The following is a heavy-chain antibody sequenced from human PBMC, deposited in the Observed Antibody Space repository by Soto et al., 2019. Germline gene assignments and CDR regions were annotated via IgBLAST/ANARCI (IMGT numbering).Heavy chain of an antibody. Sequence: QVQLVQSGAEVKKPGASVKVSCKASGYTFTSYGISWVRQAPGQGLEWMGWISAYNDNTNYAQKLQGRVTMTTDTSTSTAYMELRSLRSDDTAVYYCARDKLDEWWISHLNSMDVWGQGTTVTVSS. CDR3: ARDKLDEWWISHLNSMDV. V-gene: IGHV1-18*01. D-gene: IGHD2-15*01. J-gene: IGHJ6*02. CDR2: ISAYNDNT. CDR1: GYTFTSYG.